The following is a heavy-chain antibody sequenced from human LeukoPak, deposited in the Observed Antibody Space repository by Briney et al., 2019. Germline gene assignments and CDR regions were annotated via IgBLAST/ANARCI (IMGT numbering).Heavy chain of an antibody. J-gene: IGHJ4*02. D-gene: IGHD4-17*01. CDR2: IYSGGST. V-gene: IGHV3-66*01. Sequence: PGGSLRLSCAASGFTVSRNYMSWVRQAPGKGLEWVSVIYSGGSTYYADSVKGRFTISRDNSKNTLYLQMNSLRAEDTAVYYCARGSYGDYGPAEAFDYWGQGTLVTVSS. CDR1: GFTVSRNY. CDR3: ARGSYGDYGPAEAFDY.